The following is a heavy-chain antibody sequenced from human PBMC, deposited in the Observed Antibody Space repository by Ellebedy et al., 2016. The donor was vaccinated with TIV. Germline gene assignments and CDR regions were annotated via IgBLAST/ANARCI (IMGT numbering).Heavy chain of an antibody. CDR3: ARGPIEEEIAPTPNFYYGLDV. CDR1: GGSIRGFY. Sequence: PGGSLRLSCSVSGGSIRGFYWSWIRQPPGKGLEWVAYICHRGDTKYSPSLKSRVSVSLDTSENQISLSLNSVTAADTAVYYCARGPIEEEIAPTPNFYYGLDVWGQGTTVTVSS. D-gene: IGHD2-15*01. CDR2: ICHRGDT. V-gene: IGHV4-59*01. J-gene: IGHJ6*02.